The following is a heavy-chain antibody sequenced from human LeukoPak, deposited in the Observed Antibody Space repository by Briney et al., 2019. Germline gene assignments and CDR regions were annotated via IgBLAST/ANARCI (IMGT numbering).Heavy chain of an antibody. CDR1: GFTFSGYE. CDR3: ASDVVGGTNF. CDR2: ITSSGTI. V-gene: IGHV3-48*03. J-gene: IGHJ4*02. D-gene: IGHD1-26*01. Sequence: GGSLRLSCAASGFTFSGYEMHWVRQAPGKRLEWISYITSSGTIYYADSVKGRFTISRDNAKNSLYLQMNSLSAEDTAVYYCASDVVGGTNFWGQGTVVTVSS.